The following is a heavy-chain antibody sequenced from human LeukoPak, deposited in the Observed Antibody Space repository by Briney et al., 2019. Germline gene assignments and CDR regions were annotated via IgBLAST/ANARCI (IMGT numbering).Heavy chain of an antibody. V-gene: IGHV3-21*01. Sequence: GGSLRLSCAASGFTFSSYSMNWVRQAPGKGLEWVSSISSSSSYIYYADSVKGRFTISRGNAKNSLYLQMNSLRAEDTAVYYCARGCSGNSCYRSDYWGQGTLVTVSS. D-gene: IGHD2-15*01. CDR2: ISSSSSYI. CDR1: GFTFSSYS. J-gene: IGHJ4*02. CDR3: ARGCSGNSCYRSDY.